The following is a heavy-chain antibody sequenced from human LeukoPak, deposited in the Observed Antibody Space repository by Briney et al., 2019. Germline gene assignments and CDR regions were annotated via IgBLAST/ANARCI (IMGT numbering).Heavy chain of an antibody. CDR3: ARDYGDYVDY. CDR1: GGSISSYY. Sequence: SETLSLTCTVSGGSISSYYWSWIRQPPGKGLEWIGYIYYSGNTIYTPSLKSRVTLSVDTSKNQFSLNLSSVTAADTAVYFCARDYGDYVDYWGQGTLVTVSS. V-gene: IGHV4-59*01. D-gene: IGHD4-17*01. CDR2: IYYSGNT. J-gene: IGHJ4*02.